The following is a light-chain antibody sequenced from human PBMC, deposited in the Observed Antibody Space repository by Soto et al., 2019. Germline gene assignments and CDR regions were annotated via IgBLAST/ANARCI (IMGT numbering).Light chain of an antibody. J-gene: IGKJ2*01. CDR1: QSVSSSS. CDR3: LQYDNSPLYT. V-gene: IGKV3-20*01. Sequence: EIVLTQSPGTLSLSPGERATLSCRASQSVSSSSLAWYQQKPGQAPRLLIYGASSRGTGISDRLSGSGFGTDFSLTISRLEPEDFAVYYCLQYDNSPLYTFGQGTKLEIK. CDR2: GAS.